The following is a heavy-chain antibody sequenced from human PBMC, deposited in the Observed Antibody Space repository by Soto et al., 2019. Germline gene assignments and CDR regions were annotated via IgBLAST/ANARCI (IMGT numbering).Heavy chain of an antibody. D-gene: IGHD3-3*01. Sequence: ASVKVSCKASGYTFTSYYMHWVRQAPGQGLEWMGIVNPSGGSTSYAQKFQGRVTMTRDTSTSTVYMELSSLRSEDTAVYYCARESGLLEWLSKYYYYYGMDVWGQGTTVTVSS. CDR2: VNPSGGST. CDR3: ARESGLLEWLSKYYYYYGMDV. V-gene: IGHV1-46*01. CDR1: GYTFTSYY. J-gene: IGHJ6*02.